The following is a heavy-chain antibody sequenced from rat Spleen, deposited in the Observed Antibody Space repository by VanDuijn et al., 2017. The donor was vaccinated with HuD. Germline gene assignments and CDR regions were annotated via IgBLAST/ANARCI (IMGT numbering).Heavy chain of an antibody. Sequence: QVQLKESGPGLVQPSQTLSLTCTVSGFSLTSYHVSWVRQPPGKGLEWMGRIQSGGNTNYNSGFKSRLSISRDTSKSQLFLKMNSLQTEDTAIYYCTRAPGKGYVMDAWGQGTAVTVSS. CDR2: IQSGGNT. CDR1: GFSLTSYH. CDR3: TRAPGKGYVMDA. J-gene: IGHJ4*01. D-gene: IGHD5-1*01. V-gene: IGHV2S1*01.